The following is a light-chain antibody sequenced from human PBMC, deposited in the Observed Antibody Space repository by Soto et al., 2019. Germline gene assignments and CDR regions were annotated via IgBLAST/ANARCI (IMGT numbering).Light chain of an antibody. CDR3: QQFSSYPLT. CDR1: QSIGSL. V-gene: IGKV3-20*01. CDR2: DAS. Sequence: EVVLTQAPATLSLSPGERLTLSCKASQSIGSLLGWYQHKPGQXHRXXIFDASNRATGVPDRFSGGGSGTDFTLTISRLEPEDGEVYDGQQFSSYPLTFGGGTKVDIK. J-gene: IGKJ4*01.